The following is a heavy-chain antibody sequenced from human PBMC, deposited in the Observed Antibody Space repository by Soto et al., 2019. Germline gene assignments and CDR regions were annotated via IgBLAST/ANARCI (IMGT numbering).Heavy chain of an antibody. CDR3: ARDKSFRDSSSWFTYYYYGMDV. J-gene: IGHJ6*02. Sequence: SETLSLTCTVSGGSISSYYWSWIRQPPGKGLEWIGYIYYSGSTNYNPSLKSRVTISVDTSKNQFSLKLSSVTAADTAVYYCARDKSFRDSSSWFTYYYYGMDVWGQGTTVTVSS. V-gene: IGHV4-59*01. D-gene: IGHD6-13*01. CDR2: IYYSGST. CDR1: GGSISSYY.